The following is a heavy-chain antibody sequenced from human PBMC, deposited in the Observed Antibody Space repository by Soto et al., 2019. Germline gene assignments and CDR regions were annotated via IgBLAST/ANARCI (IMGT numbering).Heavy chain of an antibody. CDR3: AKLAKVTPTYSYYFDY. J-gene: IGHJ4*02. CDR1: GFTFDDYA. V-gene: IGHV3-9*01. Sequence: SLRLSCAASGFTFDDYAMHWVRQAPGKGLEWVSGISWNSGSIGYADSVKGRFTISRDNAKNSLYLQMNSLRAEDTALYYCAKLAKVTPTYSYYFDYWGQGTLVTVSS. CDR2: ISWNSGSI. D-gene: IGHD2-15*01.